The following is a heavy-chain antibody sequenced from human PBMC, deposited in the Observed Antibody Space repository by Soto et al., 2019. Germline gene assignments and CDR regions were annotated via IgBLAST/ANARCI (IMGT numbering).Heavy chain of an antibody. Sequence: QVQLVQSGAEVKKPGASVKFSCKASGYTFTTYVLHWVRQAPGQRPEWMGWINPASGHTKYSKKFQDRVTITRDTSASTGYMEVSSLRSEDTAVYYCGRAVVGATGEILYNAMDVWGQGTTVTVSS. D-gene: IGHD1-26*01. CDR3: GRAVVGATGEILYNAMDV. CDR2: INPASGHT. V-gene: IGHV1-3*01. CDR1: GYTFTTYV. J-gene: IGHJ6*02.